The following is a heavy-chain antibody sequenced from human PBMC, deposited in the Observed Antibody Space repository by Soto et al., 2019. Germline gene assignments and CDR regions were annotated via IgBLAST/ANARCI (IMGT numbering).Heavy chain of an antibody. J-gene: IGHJ4*02. CDR3: AKGGQLLTEGGGY. CDR1: GFTFDDYA. D-gene: IGHD2-2*01. Sequence: EVQLVESGGGLVQPGRSLRLSCAASGFTFDDYAMHWVRQAPGKGLAWVSGISWNSGSIGYADSVKGRFTISRDNAKKSLDLQMNSLRAEDTALYYCAKGGQLLTEGGGYWGQGTLVTVSS. CDR2: ISWNSGSI. V-gene: IGHV3-9*01.